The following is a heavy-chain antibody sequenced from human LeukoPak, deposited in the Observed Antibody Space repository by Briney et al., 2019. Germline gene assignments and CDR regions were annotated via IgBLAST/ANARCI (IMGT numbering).Heavy chain of an antibody. J-gene: IGHJ5*02. CDR1: GLTFSSHW. CDR3: SRDRSRGYSFT. V-gene: IGHV3-53*01. CDR2: IYADGGGGGT. Sequence: AGGSLRLSCAASGLTFSSHWMHWVRQAPGKGLEWVSVIYADGGGGGTYYADSVKGRFTISRDNSRNTLYLRMSNLRADDTAMYYCSRDRSRGYSFTWGQGTLVTVS. D-gene: IGHD5-12*01.